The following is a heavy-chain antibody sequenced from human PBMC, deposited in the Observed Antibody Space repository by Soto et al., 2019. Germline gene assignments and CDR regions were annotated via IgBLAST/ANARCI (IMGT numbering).Heavy chain of an antibody. CDR2: IYYDGTT. CDR1: GGSISRYY. D-gene: IGHD5-18*01. CDR3: ARAGYSYGFGYYYDY. V-gene: IGHV4-59*01. Sequence: PSETLSLTCTVSGGSISRYYWSWIRQPPGKGLEWIGYIYYDGTTNYSPSLKSRVIISVDTSNNQFSLRLSSVTAADTAVYYCARAGYSYGFGYYYDYWGQGTLVTVSS. J-gene: IGHJ4*02.